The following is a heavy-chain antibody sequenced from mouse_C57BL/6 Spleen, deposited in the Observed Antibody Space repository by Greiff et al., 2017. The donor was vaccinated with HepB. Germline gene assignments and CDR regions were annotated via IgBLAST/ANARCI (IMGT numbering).Heavy chain of an antibody. CDR2: IRNKANGYTT. J-gene: IGHJ1*03. CDR3: ARYSTVVATGYFDV. D-gene: IGHD1-1*01. V-gene: IGHV7-3*01. Sequence: EVQLVESGGGLVQPGGSLSLSCAASGFTFTDYYMSWVRQPPGKALEWLGFIRNKANGYTTEYSASVKGRFTISRDNSQSILYLQMNALRAEDSATYYCARYSTVVATGYFDVWGTGTTVTVSS. CDR1: GFTFTDYY.